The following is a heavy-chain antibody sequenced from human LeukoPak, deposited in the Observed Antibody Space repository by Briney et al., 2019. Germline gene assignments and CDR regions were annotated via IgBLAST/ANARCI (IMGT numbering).Heavy chain of an antibody. CDR1: GFIFTDVW. Sequence: PGWSLRLSCAGAGFIFTDVWMSWVRQAPGKGREWVGRIKSKSDGGTIDYAAPVKGRITVSRDDSRKTLSLELNNLKTEDTGVYYCTTDLDYWGQGTLVTVSS. J-gene: IGHJ4*02. CDR2: IKSKSDGGTI. CDR3: TTDLDY. V-gene: IGHV3-15*01.